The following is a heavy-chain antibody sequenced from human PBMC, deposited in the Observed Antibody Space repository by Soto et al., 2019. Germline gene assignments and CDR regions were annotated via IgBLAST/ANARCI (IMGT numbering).Heavy chain of an antibody. V-gene: IGHV3-7*01. CDR2: IKEDGSDM. CDR1: GFTFSSSW. CDR3: ATEVWVYYDFCSGDSDY. J-gene: IGHJ4*02. D-gene: IGHD3-3*01. Sequence: EVQLVESGGGLVQPGGSLRLSCAASGFTFSSSWMSWVRQAPGKGLEWVANIKEDGSDMYYVDSVKGRFTISRDNAKNALYLQMNSLRAEDTAVYYCATEVWVYYDFCSGDSDYWGQGNLVTVSS.